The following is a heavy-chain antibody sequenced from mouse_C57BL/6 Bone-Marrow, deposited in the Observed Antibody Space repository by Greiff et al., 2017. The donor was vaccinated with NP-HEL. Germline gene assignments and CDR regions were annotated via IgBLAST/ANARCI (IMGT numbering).Heavy chain of an antibody. J-gene: IGHJ3*01. Sequence: EVHLVESGGDLVKPGGSLKLSCAASGFTFSSYGMSWVRQTPDKRLEWVATISSGGSYTYYPDSVKGRFTISGDNAKNTLYLQMSSLKSEDTAMYYCARGDYSNFAYWGQGTLVTVSA. V-gene: IGHV5-6*01. D-gene: IGHD2-5*01. CDR3: ARGDYSNFAY. CDR1: GFTFSSYG. CDR2: ISSGGSYT.